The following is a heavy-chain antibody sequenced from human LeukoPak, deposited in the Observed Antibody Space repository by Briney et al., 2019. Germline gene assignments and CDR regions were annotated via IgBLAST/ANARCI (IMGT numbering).Heavy chain of an antibody. D-gene: IGHD3-3*01. J-gene: IGHJ4*02. CDR2: IWYDASNK. CDR1: GFTFSSFG. Sequence: PGGSLRLSCAASGFTFSSFGMHWVRQAPGKGLEWVAVIWYDASNKYYAASVKGRFTISRDAVKDTLYLQMGSVRIEDTAVYYCARGGLESPWSGYNAPDFWGQGTLVAVSS. CDR3: ARGGLESPWSGYNAPDF. V-gene: IGHV3-33*01.